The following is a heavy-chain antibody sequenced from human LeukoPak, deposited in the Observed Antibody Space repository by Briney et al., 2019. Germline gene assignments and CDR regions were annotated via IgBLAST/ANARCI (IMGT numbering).Heavy chain of an antibody. J-gene: IGHJ5*02. CDR2: IYYSGST. D-gene: IGHD1-14*01. CDR1: GGSISSSSYY. Sequence: SETLSLTCTVSGGSISSSSYYWGWIRQPPGKGLEWIGSIYYSGSTYYNPSLKSRATISVDTSKNQFSLKLSSVTAADTAVYYCARHQRVITKKNSGNWFDPWGQGTLVTVSS. V-gene: IGHV4-39*01. CDR3: ARHQRVITKKNSGNWFDP.